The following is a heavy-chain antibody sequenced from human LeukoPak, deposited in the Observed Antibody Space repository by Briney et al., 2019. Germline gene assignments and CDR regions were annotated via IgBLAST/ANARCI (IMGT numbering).Heavy chain of an antibody. V-gene: IGHV3-33*01. CDR3: ARGAWYYYDSSGYSAFDY. CDR2: IWYDGSNK. Sequence: GGSLRLSCAASGFTFSSYGMHWVRQAPGKGLEWVAVIWYDGSNKYYADSVKGRFTISRDNSKNTLYLQMNSLRAEDTAVYYCARGAWYYYDSSGYSAFDYWGQGTLVTVSS. CDR1: GFTFSSYG. D-gene: IGHD3-22*01. J-gene: IGHJ4*02.